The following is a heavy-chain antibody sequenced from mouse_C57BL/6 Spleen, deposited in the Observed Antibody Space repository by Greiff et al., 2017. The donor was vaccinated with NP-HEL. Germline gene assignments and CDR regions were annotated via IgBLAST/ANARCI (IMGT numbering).Heavy chain of an antibody. Sequence: EVKLVESGGGLVKPGGSLKLSCAASGFTFSSYAMSWVRQTPEKRLEWVATISDGGSYTYYPDNVKGRFTISRDNAKNNLYLQMSHLKSEDTAMYYFARDSSIVTTGRFAYWGQGTLVTVSA. V-gene: IGHV5-4*01. D-gene: IGHD2-5*01. J-gene: IGHJ3*01. CDR2: ISDGGSYT. CDR3: ARDSSIVTTGRFAY. CDR1: GFTFSSYA.